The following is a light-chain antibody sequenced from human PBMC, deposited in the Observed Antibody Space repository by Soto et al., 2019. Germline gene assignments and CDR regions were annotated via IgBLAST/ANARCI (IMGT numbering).Light chain of an antibody. J-gene: IGKJ1*01. CDR1: QSVSGY. Sequence: SQSVSGYLAWYQQKPGGAPKLLIYSASTLQSGVPSRFSGSGFGTDFTLAISGLQSEDFATYYCHQYYSFPPWSFGQGTKV. CDR2: SAS. CDR3: HQYYSFPPWS. V-gene: IGKV1-8*01.